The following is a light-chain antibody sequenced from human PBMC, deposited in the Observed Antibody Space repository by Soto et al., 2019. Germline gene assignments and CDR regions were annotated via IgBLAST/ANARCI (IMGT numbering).Light chain of an antibody. CDR2: GVY. Sequence: EFMWKQSVTAVSLSPGERPTLSCRASQSVSSNLAWYQQKPGQPPRLLMYGVYTRAPGTPARFSGSGSGTEFTLTISSLQSEDSAVYYCQQYDKWPPRTFGQGTKVDIK. CDR3: QQYDKWPPRT. J-gene: IGKJ1*01. CDR1: QSVSSN. V-gene: IGKV3D-15*01.